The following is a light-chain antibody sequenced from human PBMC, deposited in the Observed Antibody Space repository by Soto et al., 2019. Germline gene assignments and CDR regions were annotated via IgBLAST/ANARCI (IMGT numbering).Light chain of an antibody. CDR2: GAS. CDR1: QSVYGN. V-gene: IGKV3D-15*01. J-gene: IGKJ4*01. Sequence: EILMTQSPATLSVSLGERATLSCRASQSVYGNLAWYQQKPGQAPRLLVFGASTRAASIPARFSGGGSGTDYTLTISSLQSEDFAVYYCQQYNNWPLLSFGGGTKVDI. CDR3: QQYNNWPLLS.